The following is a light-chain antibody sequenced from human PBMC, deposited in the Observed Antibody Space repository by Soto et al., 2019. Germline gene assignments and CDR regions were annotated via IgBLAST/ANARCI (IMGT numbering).Light chain of an antibody. J-gene: IGKJ5*01. Sequence: EVVLTQSPGTRSXSSGGRANLXXXASQSFRGLLAWYQQKPGQAPRLLIYDAYNRATGIPPRFSGSGSGTDFTLTISSLEPEDSAVYYCQQRHMWPITFGQGTRLEIK. CDR2: DAY. CDR3: QQRHMWPIT. CDR1: QSFRGL. V-gene: IGKV3-11*01.